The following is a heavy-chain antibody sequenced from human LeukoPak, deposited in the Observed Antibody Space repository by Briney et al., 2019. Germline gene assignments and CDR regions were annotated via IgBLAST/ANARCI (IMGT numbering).Heavy chain of an antibody. CDR2: IYYSGST. D-gene: IGHD7-27*01. CDR1: GDSISSGDYY. CDR3: AGTGSDY. Sequence: SETLSLTCTVSGDSISSGDYYWGWIRQPPGKGLEWIANIYYSGSTYYNPSLESRVTISVDRSKNQFSLKLSSVTAADTAVYYCAGTGSDYWGQGTLVTVSS. J-gene: IGHJ4*02. V-gene: IGHV4-39*07.